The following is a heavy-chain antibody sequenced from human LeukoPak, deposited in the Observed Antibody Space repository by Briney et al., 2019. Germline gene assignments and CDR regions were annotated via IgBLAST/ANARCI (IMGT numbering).Heavy chain of an antibody. CDR1: GGTFSSYA. Sequence: SSVKVSCKASGGTFSSYAISWVRQPPAQGLEWMGGIIPIFGTANYAQKFQGRVTITTDESTSTAYMELNSLRSEDTAVYYCARDPEFDYWGQGTLVTVSS. CDR3: ARDPEFDY. CDR2: IIPIFGTA. J-gene: IGHJ4*02. V-gene: IGHV1-69*05.